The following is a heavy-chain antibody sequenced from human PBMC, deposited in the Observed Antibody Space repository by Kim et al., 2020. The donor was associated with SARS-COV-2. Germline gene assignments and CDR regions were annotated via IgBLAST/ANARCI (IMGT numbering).Heavy chain of an antibody. CDR3: AGDFGSGSYRFDY. CDR1: GASITSGDYS. Sequence: TLSLTCAVSGASITSGDYSWSWIRQPSGRGLEWIGYIYHGGNTVYNPSFKSRVTMSLDRSNNQISLKLTSMTAADTAVYYCAGDFGSGSYRFDYWGQGTLVTVSS. CDR2: IYHGGNT. J-gene: IGHJ4*02. V-gene: IGHV4-30-2*01. D-gene: IGHD3-10*01.